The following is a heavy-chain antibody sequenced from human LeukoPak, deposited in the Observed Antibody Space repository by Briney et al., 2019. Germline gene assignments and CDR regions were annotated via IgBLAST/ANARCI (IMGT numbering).Heavy chain of an antibody. D-gene: IGHD6-6*01. J-gene: IGHJ4*02. CDR3: ASHMYSSSPFFDY. V-gene: IGHV4-59*01. Sequence: PSETLSLTCTVSGGSISSYYWSWIRQPPGKGLEWIGYIYYSGSTNYNPSLKSRVTISADTSKNQFSLKLSSVTAADTAVYYCASHMYSSSPFFDYWGQGTLVTVSS. CDR1: GGSISSYY. CDR2: IYYSGST.